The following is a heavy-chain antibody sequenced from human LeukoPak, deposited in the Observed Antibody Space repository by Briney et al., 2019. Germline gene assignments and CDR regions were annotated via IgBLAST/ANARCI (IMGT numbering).Heavy chain of an antibody. CDR3: ARDILKGAFDI. J-gene: IGHJ3*02. V-gene: IGHV1-2*02. Sequence: ASVKVSCKASGYSFIGYYMQWVRQAPGQGLEWMGWINPNSGGTNYAQKFQGRVTMTRDTSISTAYMELSRLRSDDTAVYYCARDILKGAFDIWGQGTKVTVSS. CDR2: INPNSGGT. CDR1: GYSFIGYY.